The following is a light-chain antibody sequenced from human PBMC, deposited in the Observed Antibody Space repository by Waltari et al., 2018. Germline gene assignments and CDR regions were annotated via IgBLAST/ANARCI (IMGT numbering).Light chain of an antibody. V-gene: IGKV1-39*01. J-gene: IGKJ1*01. CDR2: TAS. CDR1: HTSSSY. CDR3: QQSSSTPPWT. Sequence: DIQMTQSPSSLSASVGDRVTITCRASHTSSSYLNWYQQKPGKAPHLLIYTASSLQSGVPSRFSGSGSGTDFTLTISSLQPEDFATYYCQQSSSTPPWTFGQGTKVEIK.